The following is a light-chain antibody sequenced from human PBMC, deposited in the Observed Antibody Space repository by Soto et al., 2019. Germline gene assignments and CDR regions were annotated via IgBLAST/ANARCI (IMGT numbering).Light chain of an antibody. V-gene: IGKV1-5*03. CDR1: QTISSW. CDR3: QHYNSYSEA. Sequence: NQSPYALSGAVKDRSINTCRASQTISSWLAWYQQKPGKAPKLLIYKASTLKSGVPSRFSGSGSGTEFTLTISSLQPDDFATYYCQHYNSYSEAFGQGTKVDIK. CDR2: KAS. J-gene: IGKJ1*01.